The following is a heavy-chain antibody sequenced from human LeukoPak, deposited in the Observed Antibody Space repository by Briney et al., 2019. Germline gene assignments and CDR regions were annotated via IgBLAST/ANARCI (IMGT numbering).Heavy chain of an antibody. Sequence: PGGSLRLSCAASGFTFSSYGMHWVRQAPGKGLEWVAFIRNDGGNKYYADSVKGRFIISRDNSKNTLSLQMNSLRAEDTAVYYCAKGLAAADDYWGQGTLVTVSS. CDR2: IRNDGGNK. D-gene: IGHD6-13*01. V-gene: IGHV3-30*02. CDR3: AKGLAAADDY. CDR1: GFTFSSYG. J-gene: IGHJ4*02.